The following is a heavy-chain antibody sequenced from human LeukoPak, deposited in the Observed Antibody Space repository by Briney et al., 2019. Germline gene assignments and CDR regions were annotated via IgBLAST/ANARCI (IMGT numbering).Heavy chain of an antibody. CDR2: ISGSGGST. D-gene: IGHD2-2*02. CDR3: AKGSTIPTVWYLDY. CDR1: GFTFSSYA. Sequence: GGSLRLSCAASGFTFSSYAMSWVRQAPGKGLEWVSAISGSGGSTYYADSVKGRFTISRDNSKNTLYLQMNSLRAEDTAVYYCAKGSTIPTVWYLDYWGQGTLVTVSS. J-gene: IGHJ4*02. V-gene: IGHV3-23*01.